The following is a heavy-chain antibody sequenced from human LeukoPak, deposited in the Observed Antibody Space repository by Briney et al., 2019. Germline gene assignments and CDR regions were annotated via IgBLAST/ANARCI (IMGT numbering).Heavy chain of an antibody. CDR2: IYYSGST. Sequence: SETLSLTCTVSGGSISSGDYYWSWIRQPPGKGLEWIGYIYYSGSTYYNPSLKSRVTISVDTSKTQLSLKLSSVTAADTAVYYCARYYGSGTYSLAYWGQGTLVTVSP. CDR1: GGSISSGDYY. V-gene: IGHV4-30-4*01. D-gene: IGHD3-10*01. J-gene: IGHJ4*02. CDR3: ARYYGSGTYSLAY.